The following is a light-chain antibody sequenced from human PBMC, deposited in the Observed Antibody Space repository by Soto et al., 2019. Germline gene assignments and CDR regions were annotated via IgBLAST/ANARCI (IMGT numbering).Light chain of an antibody. CDR1: QSVRSN. Sequence: EIVMTQSPVTLSVSPGERATLSCRASQSVRSNLAWYQQKPGQAPRLLIYGASTRATGIPARFSGSGSGTEFTLTISSLQSEDFAVYYCQQYNNWPPWTFGQGTKVEI. CDR2: GAS. J-gene: IGKJ1*01. V-gene: IGKV3-15*01. CDR3: QQYNNWPPWT.